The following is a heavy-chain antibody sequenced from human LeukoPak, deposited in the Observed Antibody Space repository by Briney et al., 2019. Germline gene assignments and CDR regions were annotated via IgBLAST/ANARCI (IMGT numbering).Heavy chain of an antibody. CDR2: ISSSGSTI. Sequence: GESLRLSCAASGFTFSDYYMSWLRQAPGKGLEWVSYISSSGSTIYYADSVKGRFTISRDNAKNSLYLQMNSLRAEDTAVYYCAREAFPYYYDSSGYYYDLDSWGQGTLVTVSS. CDR1: GFTFSDYY. CDR3: AREAFPYYYDSSGYYYDLDS. V-gene: IGHV3-11*04. D-gene: IGHD3-22*01. J-gene: IGHJ4*02.